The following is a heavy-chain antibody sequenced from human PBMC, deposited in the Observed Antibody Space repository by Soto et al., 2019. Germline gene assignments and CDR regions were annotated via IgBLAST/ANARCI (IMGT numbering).Heavy chain of an antibody. V-gene: IGHV1-18*01. CDR1: GYKFTSFG. D-gene: IGHD3-9*01. J-gene: IGHJ4*02. CDR3: ARHYDILTGYFSGSDY. CDR2: INVHNGNT. Sequence: QVQLVQSGAEVRKPGASVKVSCKASGYKFTSFGINWVRQAPGQGLEWMGWINVHNGNTEYAQNLRGRVTMTTDTCTNTANMELRSLTSDDTAVYYCARHYDILTGYFSGSDYWGQGTLVTVSS.